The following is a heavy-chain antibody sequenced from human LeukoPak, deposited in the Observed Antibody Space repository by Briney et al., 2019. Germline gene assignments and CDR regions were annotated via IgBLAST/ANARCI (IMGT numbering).Heavy chain of an antibody. V-gene: IGHV3-74*01. D-gene: IGHD2-2*02. CDR2: INSDGSST. CDR3: ARAILSPSDY. CDR1: GFTFSRYW. J-gene: IGHJ4*02. Sequence: GGSLRLSCAASGFTFSRYWMHWVRQAPGKGLLWVSRINSDGSSTSYADSVRGRFTISRDNAKNTLYLQMNSLRAEDTAVYYCARAILSPSDYWGQGTLVTVSS.